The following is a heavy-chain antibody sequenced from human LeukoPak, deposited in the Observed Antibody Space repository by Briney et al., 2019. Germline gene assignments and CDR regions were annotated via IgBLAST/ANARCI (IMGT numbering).Heavy chain of an antibody. CDR1: GFTFSSYS. D-gene: IGHD6-19*01. Sequence: GGSLRLSCAASGFTFSSYSMNWVRKAPGKGLEWVSYISSSSNSIDYADSVKGRFTISRDNAKNSLYLQMNSLRAEDTAVYYCARDSSSGWYLGDWGQGTLVTVSS. V-gene: IGHV3-48*01. CDR2: ISSSSNSI. CDR3: ARDSSSGWYLGD. J-gene: IGHJ4*02.